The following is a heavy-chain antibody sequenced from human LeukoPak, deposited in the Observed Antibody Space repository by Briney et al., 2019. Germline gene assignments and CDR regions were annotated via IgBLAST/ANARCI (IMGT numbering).Heavy chain of an antibody. CDR3: ARVFPPNWFDP. Sequence: GGSLRLSCAASGFTFNTYAMSWVRQAPGKGLEWVSAISSSGGTTYYADSVKGRFTISRDNSRNTLFLQMNSLRAEDTAMYYCARVFPPNWFDPWGQGTLVTVSS. J-gene: IGHJ5*02. CDR2: ISSSGGTT. CDR1: GFTFNTYA. D-gene: IGHD3-10*02. V-gene: IGHV3-23*01.